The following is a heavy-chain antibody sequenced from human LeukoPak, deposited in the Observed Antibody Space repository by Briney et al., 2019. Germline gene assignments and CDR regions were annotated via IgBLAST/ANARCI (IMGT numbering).Heavy chain of an antibody. CDR2: IYYSGST. V-gene: IGHV4-59*01. Sequence: PSETLSLTCTVSGGSLNTYSWSWIRQPPGKGLEWLGFIYYSGSTYYTPSLKGRVTISVDTSKNQFSLKLSSVTAADTAVYYCARNLIVVFNDAFDIWGQGTMVTVSS. CDR3: ARNLIVVFNDAFDI. J-gene: IGHJ3*02. D-gene: IGHD3-22*01. CDR1: GGSLNTYS.